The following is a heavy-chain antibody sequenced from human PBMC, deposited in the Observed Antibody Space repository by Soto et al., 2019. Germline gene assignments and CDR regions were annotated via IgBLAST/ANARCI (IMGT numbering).Heavy chain of an antibody. D-gene: IGHD3-16*01. V-gene: IGHV4-30-4*01. J-gene: IGHJ1*01. CDR1: GGSISSGDYY. Sequence: SETLSLTCTVSGGSISSGDYYWSWIRQPPGKGLEWIGYIYYSGSTYYNPSLKSRVTISVDTSKNQFSLKLSSVTAADTAVYYSRSDYAIMADWADNMHHWGQGTMVTVSS. CDR2: IYYSGST. CDR3: RSDYAIMADWADNMHH.